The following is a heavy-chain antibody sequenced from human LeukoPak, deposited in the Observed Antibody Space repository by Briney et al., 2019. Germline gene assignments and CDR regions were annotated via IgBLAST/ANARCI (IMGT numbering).Heavy chain of an antibody. V-gene: IGHV4-30-2*01. CDR3: ARGCSSTSCHDAFDI. CDR2: IYHSGST. D-gene: IGHD2-2*01. J-gene: IGHJ3*02. Sequence: SETLSLTCAVSGGSISSGGYSWSWIRQPPGKGLEWIGYIYHSGSTYYNPSLKSRVTISVDRSKNQFSLKLSSVTAADTAVYYCARGCSSTSCHDAFDIWGQGTMVTVSS. CDR1: GGSISSGGYS.